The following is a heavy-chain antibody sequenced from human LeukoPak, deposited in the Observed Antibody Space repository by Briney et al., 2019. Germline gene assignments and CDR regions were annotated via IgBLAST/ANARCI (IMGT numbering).Heavy chain of an antibody. CDR2: ITSSGTTI. D-gene: IGHD5-18*01. CDR3: AKDRTGYSYGYFLSP. V-gene: IGHV3-48*01. J-gene: IGHJ5*02. CDR1: GFTFSSYN. Sequence: GGSLRLSCAASGFTFSSYNMNWVRQAPGKGLECASYITSSGTTIYYADSVLGRFTVSRDNSKNTLYLQMSSLSAEDTAVYFCAKDRTGYSYGYFLSPWGQGTLVTVSS.